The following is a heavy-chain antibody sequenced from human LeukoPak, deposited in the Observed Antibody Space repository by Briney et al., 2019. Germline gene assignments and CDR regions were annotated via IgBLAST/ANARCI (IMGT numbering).Heavy chain of an antibody. CDR2: INHSGST. CDR3: ASNAKCYYGSGSRYYYYGMDV. D-gene: IGHD3-10*01. V-gene: IGHV4-34*01. J-gene: IGHJ6*04. Sequence: PSETLSLTCAVYGGSFSGYYWSWIRQPPGKGLEWIGEINHSGSTNYNPSLKSRVTISVDTSKNQFSLKLSSVTAADTAVYYCASNAKCYYGSGSRYYYYGMDVWGKGTTVTVPS. CDR1: GGSFSGYY.